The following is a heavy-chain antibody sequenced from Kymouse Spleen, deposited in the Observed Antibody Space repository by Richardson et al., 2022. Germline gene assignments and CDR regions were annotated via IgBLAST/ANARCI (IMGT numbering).Heavy chain of an antibody. Sequence: QVQLQESGPGLVKPSETLSLTCTVSGGSVSSGSYYWSWIRQPPGKGLEWIGYIYYSGSTNYNPSLKSRVTISVDTSKNQFSLKLSSVTAADTAVYYCARDPAAAFDYWGQGTLVTVSS. J-gene: IGHJ4*02. CDR1: GGSVSSGSYY. V-gene: IGHV4-61*01. D-gene: IGHD2-2*02. CDR3: ARDPAAAFDY. CDR2: IYYSGST.